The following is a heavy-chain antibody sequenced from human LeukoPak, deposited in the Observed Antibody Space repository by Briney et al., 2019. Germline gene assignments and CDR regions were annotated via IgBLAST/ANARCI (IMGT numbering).Heavy chain of an antibody. D-gene: IGHD1-26*01. J-gene: IGHJ4*02. CDR2: IWYDGSNK. V-gene: IGHV3-33*01. Sequence: PGRSLRLSCAASGFTFSSYGMHWVRQAPGKGLEWVAVIWYDGSNKYYADSVKGRFTISRDNSKNTLYLQKNSLRAEDTAVYYCAREWDSKKKGIDYWGQGTLVTVSS. CDR3: AREWDSKKKGIDY. CDR1: GFTFSSYG.